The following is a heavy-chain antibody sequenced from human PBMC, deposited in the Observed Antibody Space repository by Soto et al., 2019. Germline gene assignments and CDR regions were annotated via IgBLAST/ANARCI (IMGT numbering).Heavy chain of an antibody. CDR2: IYYSGST. Sequence: VAGGKGGDRTGFWICKQKSPGKGLEWIAYIYYSGSTNYNPSLQRRSTISVDTSKSQVSLTLTYVTAADAAVYYCASSPHYYYYGFDVWVQGTTVPVSS. CDR3: ASSPHYYYYGFDV. CDR1: GGKGGDRTGF. J-gene: IGHJ6*02. V-gene: IGHV4-61*01.